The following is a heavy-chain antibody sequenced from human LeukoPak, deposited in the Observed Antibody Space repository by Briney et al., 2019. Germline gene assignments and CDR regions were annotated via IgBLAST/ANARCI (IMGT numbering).Heavy chain of an antibody. Sequence: PGGSLRLSCAASGFTVSSNYTSWVRQAPGKGLEWVSITYSDVNTNYADSVKGRFTISRDNSKNTLYLQMNSLRAEDTAVYYCTKSNSGDSPKPTFDYWGQGTLVTVSS. CDR1: GFTVSSNY. J-gene: IGHJ4*02. D-gene: IGHD2-15*01. CDR2: TYSDVNT. CDR3: TKSNSGDSPKPTFDY. V-gene: IGHV3-53*01.